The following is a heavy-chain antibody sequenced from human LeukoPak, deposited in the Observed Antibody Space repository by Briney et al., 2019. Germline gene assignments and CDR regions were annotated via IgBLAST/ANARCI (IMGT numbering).Heavy chain of an antibody. CDR2: MNPNSGNT. Sequence: ASVKVSCKASGYTFTSYDINWVRQATGQGLEWMGWMNPNSGNTNYAQKLQGRVTMTTDTSTSTAYMELRSLRSDDTAVYYCARGGLIRTGTTWDYWGQGTLVTVSS. J-gene: IGHJ4*02. V-gene: IGHV1-18*04. D-gene: IGHD1-1*01. CDR1: GYTFTSYD. CDR3: ARGGLIRTGTTWDY.